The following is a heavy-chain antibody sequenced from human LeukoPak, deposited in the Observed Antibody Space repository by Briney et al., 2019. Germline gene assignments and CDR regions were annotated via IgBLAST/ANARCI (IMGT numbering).Heavy chain of an antibody. J-gene: IGHJ4*02. CDR3: ARRGDYYDSSGYSNLRH. Sequence: GEPLKTSCQGSGYSFTSYWIGWVRQMPGKGLEGMGIIYPCNSDTRNSPSFQRRVTTTADNSTSTAYQKWSSLKASDNAMYYCARRGDYYDSSGYSNLRHWGQGTLVIVSS. CDR1: GYSFTSYW. V-gene: IGHV5-51*01. D-gene: IGHD3-22*01. CDR2: IYPCNSDT.